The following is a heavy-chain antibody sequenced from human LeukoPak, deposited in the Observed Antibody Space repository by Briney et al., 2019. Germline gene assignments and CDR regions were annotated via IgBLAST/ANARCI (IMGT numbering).Heavy chain of an antibody. D-gene: IGHD3-3*01. V-gene: IGHV3-23*01. CDR2: IGGSGGST. CDR1: GFTFSAYA. CDR3: AKAITDVTIFGVVIINFDY. Sequence: GGSLRLSCAASGFTFSAYAMSWVRQAPGKGLEWVSAIGGSGGSTYYADSVKGRFTISRDDSKNTLYLQMNSLRAEDTAVYYCAKAITDVTIFGVVIINFDYWGQGTLVTVSS. J-gene: IGHJ4*02.